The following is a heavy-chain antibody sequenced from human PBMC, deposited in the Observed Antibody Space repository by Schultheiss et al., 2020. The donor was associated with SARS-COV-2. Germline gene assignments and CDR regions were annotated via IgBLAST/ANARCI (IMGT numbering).Heavy chain of an antibody. D-gene: IGHD2-2*01. V-gene: IGHV3-33*01. CDR1: GFTFSSYG. CDR3: ASEVPAGYYFDY. Sequence: GGSLRLSCAASGFTFSSYGMHWVRQAPGKGLEWVAVIWYDGSNKYYADSVKGRFTISRDNSKNTLYLQMNSLRAEDTAVYYCASEVPAGYYFDYWGQGTLVTVSS. CDR2: IWYDGSNK. J-gene: IGHJ4*02.